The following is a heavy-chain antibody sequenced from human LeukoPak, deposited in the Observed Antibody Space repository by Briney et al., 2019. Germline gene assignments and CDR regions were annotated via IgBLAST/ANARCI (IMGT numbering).Heavy chain of an antibody. CDR3: AKIGAVAGHFDY. D-gene: IGHD6-19*01. Sequence: GGSLRLSCAASGFTFSRYGMHWVRQAPGKGLEWVAFIRFDGSDKYHADSVKGRFTISRDNSKNTVYLQMNSLRVEDTALYHCAKIGAVAGHFDYWGQGTLVTVSS. CDR1: GFTFSRYG. V-gene: IGHV3-30*02. J-gene: IGHJ4*02. CDR2: IRFDGSDK.